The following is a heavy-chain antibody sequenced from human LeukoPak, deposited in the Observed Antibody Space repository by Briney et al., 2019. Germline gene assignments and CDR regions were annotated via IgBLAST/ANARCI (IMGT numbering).Heavy chain of an antibody. D-gene: IGHD1-14*01. Sequence: PGGSLRLSCAASGFTFSSYSMNWVRQAPGKGLEWVSYISSSSTKYYADSVKGRFTISRDNAKNSLYLQMSSLRAEDTAVYYCARDAAPYTPRVFDYWGQGILVTVSS. J-gene: IGHJ4*02. CDR3: ARDAAPYTPRVFDY. CDR2: ISSSSTK. V-gene: IGHV3-48*01. CDR1: GFTFSSYS.